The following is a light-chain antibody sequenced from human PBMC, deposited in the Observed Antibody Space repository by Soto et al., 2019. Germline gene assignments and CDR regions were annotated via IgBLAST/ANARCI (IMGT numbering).Light chain of an antibody. J-gene: IGKJ1*01. CDR1: QSLNSN. CDR2: GAS. CDR3: HEYSNWPWT. V-gene: IGKV3-15*01. Sequence: EIVVTQSPATLSVSPGERASLSCRASQSLNSNLAWYQQKPGQAPRLLIYGASARAAGIPARFSGSGSGTEFTLTISSLQSEDFAVYYCHEYSNWPWTFGLGTKVEI.